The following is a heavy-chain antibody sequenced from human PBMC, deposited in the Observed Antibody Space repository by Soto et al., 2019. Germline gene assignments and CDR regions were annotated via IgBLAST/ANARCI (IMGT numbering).Heavy chain of an antibody. Sequence: PGGSLRLSCAASGFTFSSYWMHWVRQAPGKGLVWVSRMNEDGGTTDYADSVKGRFTISSDNAKNTLYLQINSLRYEDTAGYYCASDLSGRADVWGQGTTVTVSS. CDR3: ASDLSGRADV. CDR2: MNEDGGTT. V-gene: IGHV3-74*01. CDR1: GFTFSSYW. D-gene: IGHD3-10*01. J-gene: IGHJ6*02.